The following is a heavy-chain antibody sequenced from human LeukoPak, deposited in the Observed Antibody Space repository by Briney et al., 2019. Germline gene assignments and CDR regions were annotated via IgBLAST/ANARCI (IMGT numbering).Heavy chain of an antibody. CDR1: GYTFTIYY. D-gene: IGHD4-11*01. CDR3: ARERYGNYN. J-gene: IGHJ4*02. Sequence: ASVKVSCKTFGYTFTIYYIHWVRQAPGQGLEWMGVINPNGGSTSYPQKFQGRITLTADTSTSTVYMELSSLRAEDTAVYYCARERYGNYNWGQGTLVTVSS. CDR2: INPNGGST. V-gene: IGHV1-46*01.